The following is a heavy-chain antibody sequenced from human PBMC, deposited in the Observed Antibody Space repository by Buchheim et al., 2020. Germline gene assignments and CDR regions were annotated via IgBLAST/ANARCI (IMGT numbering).Heavy chain of an antibody. Sequence: EVQLLESGGGLVQPGGSLRLSCAASGFTLSSYAMSWVRQAAGKGLEWVSAISGSGGSKYYADSVKGRFTISSANSKKTLHFQMNSLRAEDTALYYCSRFGVVIPLVPSDYWGQGTL. CDR3: SRFGVVIPLVPSDY. CDR1: GFTLSSYA. CDR2: ISGSGGSK. V-gene: IGHV3-23*01. J-gene: IGHJ4*02. D-gene: IGHD3-3*01.